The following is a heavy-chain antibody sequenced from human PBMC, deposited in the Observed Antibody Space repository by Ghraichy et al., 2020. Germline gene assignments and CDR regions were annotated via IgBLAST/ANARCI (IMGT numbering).Heavy chain of an antibody. Sequence: SETLSLTCTVPGGSISSRSYYWGWIRQPPGKELEWIGSIYYSGSTYYNPSLKSRVIISVDTSKNQFSLKLSSVTAADTAVYYCARGLATVTTFWFDPWGQGTLVTVSS. V-gene: IGHV4-39*01. CDR1: GGSISSRSYY. CDR2: IYYSGST. J-gene: IGHJ5*02. CDR3: ARGLATVTTFWFDP. D-gene: IGHD4-17*01.